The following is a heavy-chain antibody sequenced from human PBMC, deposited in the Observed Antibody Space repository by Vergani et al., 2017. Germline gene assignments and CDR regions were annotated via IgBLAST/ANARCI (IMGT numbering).Heavy chain of an antibody. J-gene: IGHJ3*02. CDR2: IYYSGST. CDR3: ARELELRAFDI. CDR1: GGSISSYY. D-gene: IGHD1-26*01. V-gene: IGHV4-59*01. Sequence: HVQLQESGPGLVKPSETLSLTCTVSGGSISSYYWSWIRQPPGKGLEWIGYIYYSGSTNYNPSLKSRVTISVDTSKNQFSLKLSSVTAADTAVYYCARELELRAFDIWGQGTMVTVSS.